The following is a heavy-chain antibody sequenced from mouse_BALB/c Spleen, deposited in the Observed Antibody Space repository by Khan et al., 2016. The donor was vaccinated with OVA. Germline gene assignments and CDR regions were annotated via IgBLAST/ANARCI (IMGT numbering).Heavy chain of an antibody. CDR3: ARGGAAYYKNDGGAMDY. CDR1: GYTFTNTG. J-gene: IGHJ4*01. CDR2: INTHSGVP. V-gene: IGHV9-4*02. Sequence: QIQLVQSGPELKRPGETVRISCKASGYTFTNTGMQWVQKMPGKGLKWIGWINTHSGVPKYAEAFKGRFAFSLDTSATTAYLQLTNLKNEDTATYFCARGGAAYYKNDGGAMDYWGQGTSVTVSS. D-gene: IGHD2-12*01.